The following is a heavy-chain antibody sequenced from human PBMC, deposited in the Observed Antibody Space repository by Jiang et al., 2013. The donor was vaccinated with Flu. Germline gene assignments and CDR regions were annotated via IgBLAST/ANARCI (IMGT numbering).Heavy chain of an antibody. J-gene: IGHJ6*02. CDR2: IYSDGRT. CDR3: ARDRYYDASGYYYYYYGMDV. V-gene: IGHV3-66*01. CDR1: GFTVTDNS. Sequence: SCAASGFTVTDNSMNWVRQAPGKGLEWVSLIYSDGRTYFADSLKDRFTISRDNSKNTLYLQMTSLRAEDTAVYYCARDRYYDASGYYYYYYGMDVWGQGTTVTVSS. D-gene: IGHD3-22*01.